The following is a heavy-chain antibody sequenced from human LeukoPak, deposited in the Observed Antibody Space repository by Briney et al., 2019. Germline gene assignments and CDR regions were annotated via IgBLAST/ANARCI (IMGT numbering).Heavy chain of an antibody. CDR1: GGSFSGYY. CDR3: ARVGGYDWESFYDY. D-gene: IGHD5-12*01. Sequence: SETLSLTCAVYGGSFSGYYWGWVRQPPGKGLEWIGNIFYSGSTYYSPSLKSRVTISLDTSRNQFSLKLRSVTAADTAVYYCARVGGYDWESFYDYWGQGTLVTVSS. V-gene: IGHV4-34*12. J-gene: IGHJ4*02. CDR2: IFYSGST.